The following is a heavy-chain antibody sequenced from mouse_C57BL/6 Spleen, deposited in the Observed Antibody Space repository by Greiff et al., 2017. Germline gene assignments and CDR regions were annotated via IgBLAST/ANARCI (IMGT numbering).Heavy chain of an antibody. CDR3: ARLSHKAH. CDR2: ISSGSSTI. J-gene: IGHJ2*01. V-gene: IGHV5-17*01. CDR1: GFTFSDYG. Sequence: EVKLMESGGGLVKPGGSLKLSCAASGFTFSDYGMHWVRQAPEKGLEWVAYISSGSSTIYYADTVKGRFTISRDNAKNTLFLQRTSLRSEDTAMYDCARLSHKAHWGQGTTLTVSS.